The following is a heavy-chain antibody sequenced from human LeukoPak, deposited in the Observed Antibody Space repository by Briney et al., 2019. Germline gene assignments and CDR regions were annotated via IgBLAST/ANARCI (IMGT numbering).Heavy chain of an antibody. CDR1: GGSISSSSYY. Sequence: PSETLSLTCTVSGGSISSSSYYWGWIRQPPGKGLEWIGSIYYSGSTYYNPSLKSRVTISVDTSKNQFSLKLSSVTAADTAVYYCARREWLFPNNWFDPWGQGTLVTVSS. D-gene: IGHD3-3*01. V-gene: IGHV4-39*07. J-gene: IGHJ5*02. CDR3: ARREWLFPNNWFDP. CDR2: IYYSGST.